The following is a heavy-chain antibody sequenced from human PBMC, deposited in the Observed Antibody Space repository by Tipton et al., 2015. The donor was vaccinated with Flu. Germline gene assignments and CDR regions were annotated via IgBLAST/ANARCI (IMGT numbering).Heavy chain of an antibody. V-gene: IGHV4-38-2*02. D-gene: IGHD4-17*01. CDR3: ARSYGD. CDR2: IYHSGST. CDR1: GYSISSGYY. J-gene: IGHJ4*02. Sequence: LRLSCTVSGYSISSGYYWGWIRQPPGKGLEWIGSIYHSGSTYYNPSLKSRVTMSVDTSKNQFSLKLSSVTAADTAVYYCARSYGDWGQGTLVTVSS.